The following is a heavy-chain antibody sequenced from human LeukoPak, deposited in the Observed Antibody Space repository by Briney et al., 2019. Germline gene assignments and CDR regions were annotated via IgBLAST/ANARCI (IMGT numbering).Heavy chain of an antibody. CDR1: GYTFIGYY. Sequence: ASVKVSCKASGYTFIGYYVHWVRQAPGQGLEWMGWINSKSGGTNYAQKFQGRVTMTRDTSITTAYMELSRLRSDDTAVYYCARGSLLSSSSWTPPTPDWGQGTLVTVSS. CDR3: ARGSLLSSSSWTPPTPD. CDR2: INSKSGGT. D-gene: IGHD6-13*01. V-gene: IGHV1-2*02. J-gene: IGHJ4*02.